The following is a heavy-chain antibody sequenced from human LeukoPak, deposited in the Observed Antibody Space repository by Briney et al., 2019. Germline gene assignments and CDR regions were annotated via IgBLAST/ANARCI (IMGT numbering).Heavy chain of an antibody. CDR2: INPNSGGT. Sequence: ASVKVSCKASGYTFTGYYMHWVRQAPGQGLEWMGWINPNSGGTNYAQKFQGRVTMTRDTSISTAFMELSSLTSEDTATYYCARGYYYYYYMDVWGEGTTVTVSS. V-gene: IGHV1-2*02. CDR3: ARGYYYYYYMDV. CDR1: GYTFTGYY. J-gene: IGHJ6*03.